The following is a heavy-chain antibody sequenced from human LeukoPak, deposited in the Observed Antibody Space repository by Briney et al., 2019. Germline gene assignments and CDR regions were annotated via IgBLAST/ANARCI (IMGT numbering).Heavy chain of an antibody. V-gene: IGHV5-51*01. CDR2: IYPGDYDT. CDR3: ARVYDSCGTDFDY. D-gene: IGHD3-22*01. CDR1: GYRFNSYW. Sequence: ESLKISCKGSGYRFNSYWLGWVRQMPGKGLEWIGIIYPGDYDTRYSPSFQGQVTISDDKSISTAYLQWSSLKASDPAMYYCARVYDSCGTDFDYWGQGTLVTVSS. J-gene: IGHJ4*02.